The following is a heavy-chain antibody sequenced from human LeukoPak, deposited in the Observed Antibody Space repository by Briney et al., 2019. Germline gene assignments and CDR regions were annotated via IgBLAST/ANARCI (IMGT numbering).Heavy chain of an antibody. CDR3: ARVVRDYYDSSGYYYDY. CDR2: IYTSGST. V-gene: IGHV4-4*07. CDR1: GGSISSYY. J-gene: IGHJ4*02. D-gene: IGHD3-22*01. Sequence: SETLSLTCTVSGGSISSYYWSWIRQPAGKGLEWIGRIYTSGSTNYNPSLKSRVTMSVDTSKNQSSLKLSSVTAADTAVYYCARVVRDYYDSSGYYYDYWGQGTLVTVSS.